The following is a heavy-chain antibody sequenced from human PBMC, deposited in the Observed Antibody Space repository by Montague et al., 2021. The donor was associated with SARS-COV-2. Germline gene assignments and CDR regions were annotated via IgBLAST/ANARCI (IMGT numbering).Heavy chain of an antibody. V-gene: IGHV4-4*08. Sequence: SETLSLTCTVSSDSINSYYWGWIRQPPGTRLEWLGYVYSSGTTNYNPSLNSRIAISVDTSKNQFPLRLDSVTAADTAIYYCATLTQSNGDFWGQGALGTVS. CDR3: ATLTQSNGDF. J-gene: IGHJ4*02. CDR2: VYSSGTT. D-gene: IGHD4/OR15-4a*01. CDR1: SDSINSYY.